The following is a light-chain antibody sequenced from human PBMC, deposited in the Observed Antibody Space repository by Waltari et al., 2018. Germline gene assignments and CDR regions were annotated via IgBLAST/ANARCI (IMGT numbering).Light chain of an antibody. V-gene: IGLV3-25*03. J-gene: IGLJ3*02. CDR2: KDS. CDR3: QSADSSGTFQGV. CDR1: ALPRQY. Sequence: YELTQPSSVSVSPGQTARHTCSGNALPRQYVYWYQQQPGQAPSLVMFKDSERPSGVPNRFSGSSSGTTATLTISGAQAEDEADYYCQSADSSGTFQGVFGGGTKLTVL.